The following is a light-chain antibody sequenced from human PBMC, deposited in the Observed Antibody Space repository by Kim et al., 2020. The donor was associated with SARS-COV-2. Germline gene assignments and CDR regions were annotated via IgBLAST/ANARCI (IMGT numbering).Light chain of an antibody. Sequence: SLSPGQTASLTCSGDELGDKYVYWYQQKPGQSPVFVIYENKKRPSGNSERFSGSNSGITATLTISGTQAMDEADYYCQAWDSSTVVFGGGTQLTVL. CDR3: QAWDSSTVV. J-gene: IGLJ2*01. V-gene: IGLV3-1*01. CDR2: ENK. CDR1: ELGDKY.